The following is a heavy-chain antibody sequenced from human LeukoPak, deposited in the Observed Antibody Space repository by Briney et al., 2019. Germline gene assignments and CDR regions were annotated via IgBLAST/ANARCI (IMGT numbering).Heavy chain of an antibody. CDR2: ISYDGSDK. CDR1: GFIFNTYG. V-gene: IGHV3-30*18. CDR3: AKPGPDVRTEMGWGFDL. Sequence: GGSLSLSCEASGFIFNTYGIHWVRQAPGKGLEWTAFISYDGSDKHYADSVKGRFSISRDTSKSTVYLQMNSLRPEDTGVYYCAKPGPDVRTEMGWGFDLWGQGTLVTVSS. J-gene: IGHJ3*01. D-gene: IGHD3-10*02.